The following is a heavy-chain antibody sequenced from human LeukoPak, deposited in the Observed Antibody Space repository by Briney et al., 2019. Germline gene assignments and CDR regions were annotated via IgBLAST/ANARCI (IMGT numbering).Heavy chain of an antibody. Sequence: PSETLSLTCTVSGGSISSGGYYWSWIRAHPGKGLEWIGYIYYSGSTYYNPSLKSRVIISVDTSKNQFSLKLSSVTAADTAVYYCARVLPHRHLRYGYYGRRGYAFDIWGQGTMVTVSS. D-gene: IGHD4-17*01. CDR3: ARVLPHRHLRYGYYGRRGYAFDI. V-gene: IGHV4-31*03. CDR2: IYYSGST. J-gene: IGHJ3*02. CDR1: GGSISSGGYY.